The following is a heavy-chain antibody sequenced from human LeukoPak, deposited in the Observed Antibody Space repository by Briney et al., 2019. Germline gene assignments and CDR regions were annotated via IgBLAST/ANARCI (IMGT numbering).Heavy chain of an antibody. CDR1: GFTVSTNY. D-gene: IGHD2-15*01. Sequence: GGSLRLSCAASGFTVSTNYMNWVRQAPGKGLEWISSMSSGSRYIYYADSVRGRFTISRDNTKNSLYLLMNNLRAEDTAIYYCARDRPTGASRVFVVQWGQGTPVTVSS. CDR2: MSSGSRYI. V-gene: IGHV3-21*06. J-gene: IGHJ4*02. CDR3: ARDRPTGASRVFVVQ.